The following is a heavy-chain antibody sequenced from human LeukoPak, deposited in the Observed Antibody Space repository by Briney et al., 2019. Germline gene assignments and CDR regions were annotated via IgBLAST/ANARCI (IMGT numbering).Heavy chain of an antibody. D-gene: IGHD1-26*01. CDR1: GFTFSSFA. CDR3: ARMDSGSYYNDAFDI. Sequence: TGGSLRLSCAASGFTFSSFAMTWVRQAPGKGLEWVSAITGSGGKTYYADSVKGRFTISRDNAKNSLYLQMNSLRAEDTAVYYCARMDSGSYYNDAFDIWGQGTMVTVSS. V-gene: IGHV3-23*01. J-gene: IGHJ3*02. CDR2: ITGSGGKT.